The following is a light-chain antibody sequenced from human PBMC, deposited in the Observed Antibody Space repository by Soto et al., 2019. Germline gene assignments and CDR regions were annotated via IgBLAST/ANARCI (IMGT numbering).Light chain of an antibody. V-gene: IGLV2-23*02. J-gene: IGLJ3*02. Sequence: QSALTQPASVSGSPGQSITISCTGTSSDVGDFNLVSWYQQHPDKVPKVMIYEVSKRPSGVSNRFSGSKSGNTASLTISGLQAEDEADYYCCSYAGSGWVFGGGTQLTVL. CDR3: CSYAGSGWV. CDR2: EVS. CDR1: SSDVGDFNL.